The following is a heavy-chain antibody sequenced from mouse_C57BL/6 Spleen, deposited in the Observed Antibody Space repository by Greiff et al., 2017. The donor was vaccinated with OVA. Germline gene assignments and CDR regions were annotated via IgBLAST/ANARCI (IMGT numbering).Heavy chain of an antibody. V-gene: IGHV10-3*01. Sequence: EVQVVESGGGLVQPKGSLKLSCAASGFTFNTYAMHWVRQAPGKGLEWVARIRSKSSNYATYYADSVKDRFTISRDDSQSMLYLQMNNLKTEDTAMYYCVRASANWEDYAMDYWGQGTSVTVSS. CDR3: VRASANWEDYAMDY. D-gene: IGHD4-1*01. CDR2: IRSKSSNYAT. J-gene: IGHJ4*01. CDR1: GFTFNTYA.